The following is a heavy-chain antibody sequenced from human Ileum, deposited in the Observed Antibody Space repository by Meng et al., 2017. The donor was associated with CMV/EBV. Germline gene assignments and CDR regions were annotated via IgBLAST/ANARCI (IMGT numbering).Heavy chain of an antibody. V-gene: IGHV3-7*03. CDR3: AKEGSGPYYYYGMDV. CDR1: AFTFSSYW. J-gene: IGHJ6*02. Sequence: GESLKISCAASAFTFSSYWMSWVRQAPGKGLEWVANIKQDGSEKYYVDSVKGRFTISRDNSKNTLYLQMNSLRAEDTAVYYCAKEGSGPYYYYGMDVWGQGTMVTVSS. CDR2: IKQDGSEK. D-gene: IGHD2-15*01.